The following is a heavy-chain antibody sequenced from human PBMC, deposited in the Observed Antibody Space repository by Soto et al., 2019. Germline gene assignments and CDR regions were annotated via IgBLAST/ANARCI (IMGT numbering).Heavy chain of an antibody. Sequence: ASVKVSCKASGYTFTSYGISWVRQAPGQGLEWMGWISAYNGNTNYAQKLQGRVTMTTDTSTSTAYMELRSLRSDDTAVYYCAREFRGYSGYDSGPSFDYWGQGTLVTV. D-gene: IGHD5-12*01. CDR3: AREFRGYSGYDSGPSFDY. J-gene: IGHJ4*02. CDR1: GYTFTSYG. V-gene: IGHV1-18*01. CDR2: ISAYNGNT.